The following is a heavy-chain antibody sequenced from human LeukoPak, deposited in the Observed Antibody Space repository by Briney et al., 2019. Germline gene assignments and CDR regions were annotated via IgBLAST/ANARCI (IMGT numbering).Heavy chain of an antibody. Sequence: PSETLSLTCTVSGGSISSYYWSWIRQPSGKGLEWIGYIYYSGSTKNNPSLKSRVTTSVDTSKNQFSLKLSSVTAADTAVYYCASREAGYSSSWAPFDYWGQGTLVIVSS. V-gene: IGHV4-59*08. D-gene: IGHD6-13*01. CDR3: ASREAGYSSSWAPFDY. CDR2: IYYSGST. J-gene: IGHJ4*02. CDR1: GGSISSYY.